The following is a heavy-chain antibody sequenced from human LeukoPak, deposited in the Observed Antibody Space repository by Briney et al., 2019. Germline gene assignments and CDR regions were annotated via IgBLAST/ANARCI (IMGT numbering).Heavy chain of an antibody. CDR2: IIPIFGTA. D-gene: IGHD2-2*01. Sequence: SVKVSCKASGYTFTSYGISWVRQAPGQGLEWMGGIIPIFGTANYAQKFQGRVTITADESTSTAYMELSSLRSEDTAVYYCATYCSSTSCYYYYGMDVWGQGTTVTVSS. CDR1: GYTFTSYG. J-gene: IGHJ6*02. CDR3: ATYCSSTSCYYYYGMDV. V-gene: IGHV1-69*13.